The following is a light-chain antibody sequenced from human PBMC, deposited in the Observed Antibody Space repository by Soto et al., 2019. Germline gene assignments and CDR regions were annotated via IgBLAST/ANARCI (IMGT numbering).Light chain of an antibody. Sequence: DIQMTQSPSSVSASVGDRVTITCRASQDISSWLAWYQQKPGKAPKRLSYAASSLQSGVPSRFCGSASGTDFSLTCSSLQPEDFATYYCQQANSFPLTFGQGTRLEIK. CDR2: AAS. CDR3: QQANSFPLT. CDR1: QDISSW. J-gene: IGKJ5*01. V-gene: IGKV1-12*01.